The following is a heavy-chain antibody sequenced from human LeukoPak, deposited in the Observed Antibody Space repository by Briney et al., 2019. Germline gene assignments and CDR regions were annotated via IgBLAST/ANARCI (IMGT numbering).Heavy chain of an antibody. CDR2: ISGSGGST. CDR3: APRRGIVWGFDY. J-gene: IGHJ4*02. Sequence: PGGSLRLSCAASGFTFSSYAMSWVRQAPGKGLEWVSAISGSGGSTYYADSVKGRFTISRDNSKDTLYLQMNSLRAEDTAVYYCAPRRGIVWGFDYWGQGTLVTVSS. V-gene: IGHV3-23*01. D-gene: IGHD5/OR15-5a*01. CDR1: GFTFSSYA.